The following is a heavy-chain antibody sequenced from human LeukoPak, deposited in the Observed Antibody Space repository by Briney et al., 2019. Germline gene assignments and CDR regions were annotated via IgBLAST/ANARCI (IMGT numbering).Heavy chain of an antibody. V-gene: IGHV4-4*07. CDR1: GGSISAYY. D-gene: IGHD3-3*01. J-gene: IGHJ5*02. Sequence: SETLSLTCTVSGGSISAYYWNWIRQPAGKGLEWIWRIYTSGSANYNPSLKSRVTMSVDTSKNQFSLRLSSVTAADTAVYYCARGQYYDFWSGYYQGWFDPWGQGTLVTVSS. CDR2: IYTSGSA. CDR3: ARGQYYDFWSGYYQGWFDP.